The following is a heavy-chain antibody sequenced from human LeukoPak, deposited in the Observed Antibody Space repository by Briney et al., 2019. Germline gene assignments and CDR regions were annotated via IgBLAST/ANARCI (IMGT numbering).Heavy chain of an antibody. CDR2: ISYDGSNK. J-gene: IGHJ4*02. Sequence: QPGGSLRLSCAASGFTFSSYGMHWVRQAPGKGLEWVAVISYDGSNKYYADSVKGRFTISRDNSKNTLYLQMNSLRAEDTAVYYCAKDGPATVTTYIFDYWGQGTLVTVSS. D-gene: IGHD4-11*01. V-gene: IGHV3-30*18. CDR1: GFTFSSYG. CDR3: AKDGPATVTTYIFDY.